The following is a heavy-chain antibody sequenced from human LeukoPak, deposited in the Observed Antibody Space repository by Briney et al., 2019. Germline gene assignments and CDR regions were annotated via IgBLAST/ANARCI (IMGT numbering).Heavy chain of an antibody. J-gene: IGHJ6*02. CDR3: ARDLPTSTYYDILTGYYKSAYGMDV. CDR1: GGSISSYY. V-gene: IGHV4-4*07. Sequence: SETLSLTCTVSGGSISSYYWSWIRQPAGKGLEWIGRIYTSGSTNYHPSLKSRVTMSVDTSKNQFSLKLSSVTAADTAVYYCARDLPTSTYYDILTGYYKSAYGMDVWGQGTTVTVSS. D-gene: IGHD3-9*01. CDR2: IYTSGST.